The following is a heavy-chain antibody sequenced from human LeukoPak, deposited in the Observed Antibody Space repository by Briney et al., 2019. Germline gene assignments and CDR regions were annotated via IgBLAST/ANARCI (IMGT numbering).Heavy chain of an antibody. CDR1: GFTVSNNY. J-gene: IGHJ6*02. CDR2: IRSKANGDAT. D-gene: IGHD3-22*01. Sequence: GGSLRLSCAASGFTVSNNYMNWVRQASGKGLEWVGRIRSKANGDATAYAAPVKGRFTISRDDSKNTAYLQMTSLKSEDTAVYYCTLYETSGSGGMDVWGQGTTVTVSS. V-gene: IGHV3-73*01. CDR3: TLYETSGSGGMDV.